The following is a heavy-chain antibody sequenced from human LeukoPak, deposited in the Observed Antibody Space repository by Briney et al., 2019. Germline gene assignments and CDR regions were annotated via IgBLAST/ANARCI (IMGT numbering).Heavy chain of an antibody. CDR1: GFTFSSYS. CDR2: ISSSSSYI. J-gene: IGHJ4*02. D-gene: IGHD3-22*01. Sequence: GGSLRLSCAASGFTFSSYSMNWVRQAPGKGLEWVSSISSSSSYIYYADSVKGRFTISRDNAKNSLYLQMNSLRAEDTAVYYCARDRGYYDSSGYYPIDYWGQGTLVTVSS. V-gene: IGHV3-21*01. CDR3: ARDRGYYDSSGYYPIDY.